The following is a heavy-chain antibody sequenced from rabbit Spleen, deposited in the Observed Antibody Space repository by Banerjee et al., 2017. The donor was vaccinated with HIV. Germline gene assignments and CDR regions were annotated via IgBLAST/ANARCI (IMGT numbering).Heavy chain of an antibody. V-gene: IGHV1S45*01. CDR2: IYSSRGAT. Sequence: QEQLVESGGGLVQPGGSLELSCKASGIDFSSSYYMCWVRQAPGKGLEWVACIYSSRGATNYASWAKGRFTISKTSSTTVTLQMTSLTAADTATYFCARGNIDGYRYNLWGPGTLVTVS. J-gene: IGHJ4*01. CDR1: GIDFSSSYY. CDR3: ARGNIDGYRYNL. D-gene: IGHD7-1*01.